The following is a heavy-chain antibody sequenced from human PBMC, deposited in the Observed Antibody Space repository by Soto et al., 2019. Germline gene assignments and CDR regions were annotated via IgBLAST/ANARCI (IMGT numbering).Heavy chain of an antibody. D-gene: IGHD6-13*01. J-gene: IGHJ1*01. CDR2: INHSGST. V-gene: IGHV4-34*01. CDR3: ASASGYSSSWTG. Sequence: SATLSLTCAIHRSSFPCYYWSWIRQPPGKGLEWIGEINHSGSTNYNPSLKSRVTISVDTSKNQFSLKLSSVTAADTAVYYCASASGYSSSWTGWGQG. CDR1: RSSFPCYY.